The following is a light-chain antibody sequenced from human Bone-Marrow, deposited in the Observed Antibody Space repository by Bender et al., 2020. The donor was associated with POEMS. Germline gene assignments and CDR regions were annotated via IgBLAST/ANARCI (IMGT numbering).Light chain of an antibody. V-gene: IGLV1-44*01. CDR2: SNY. CDR3: SSWDDSLSGWV. CDR1: SSNIGGNP. J-gene: IGLJ3*02. Sequence: QSVLTQPPSASGTPGQRVIITCSGSSSNIGGNPVNWYQHLPGTAPRLVVYSNYQRPSGVPARFSGSKSGTSASLAISDIQSEDEGDYYCSSWDDSLSGWVFGGGTKLTVL.